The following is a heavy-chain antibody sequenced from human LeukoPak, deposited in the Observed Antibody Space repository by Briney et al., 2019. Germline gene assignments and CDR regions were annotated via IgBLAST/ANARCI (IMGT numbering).Heavy chain of an antibody. V-gene: IGHV4-4*02. Sequence: PSGTLSLTCAVSGGSISSSNWWSWVRPPPGKGLEWIGEIYHSGSTNYNPSLKSRVTISVDRSKNQFSMKLSSVTAADTDVYYCARDSGSGSYYGMDVWGKGTTVTVSS. D-gene: IGHD3-10*01. J-gene: IGHJ6*04. CDR2: IYHSGST. CDR3: ARDSGSGSYYGMDV. CDR1: GGSISSSNW.